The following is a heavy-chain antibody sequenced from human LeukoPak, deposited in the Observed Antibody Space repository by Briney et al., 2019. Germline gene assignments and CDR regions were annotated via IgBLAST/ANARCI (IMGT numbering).Heavy chain of an antibody. V-gene: IGHV3-21*01. CDR1: GFTFGSYS. J-gene: IGHJ4*02. CDR3: ARGPIPDY. D-gene: IGHD2-2*02. Sequence: KPGGSLRLSCAASGFTFGSYSMNWVRQAPGKGLEWVSSISSSSSYIYCADSVKGRFTISRDNAKNSLYLQMNSLRSDDTAVYYCARGPIPDYWGQGTLVTVSS. CDR2: ISSSSSYI.